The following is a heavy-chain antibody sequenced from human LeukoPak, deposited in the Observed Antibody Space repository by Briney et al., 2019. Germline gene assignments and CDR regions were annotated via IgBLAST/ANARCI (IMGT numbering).Heavy chain of an antibody. CDR1: GFSLSTSGGG. CDR2: IYWDDDK. J-gene: IGHJ4*02. V-gene: IGHV2-5*02. Sequence: SGPTLVNPTQTLTLTCTFSGFSLSTSGGGVGWIRQPPGKALEWLALIYWDDDKRYSPSLKSRLTITKDTSKNHVVLTMTNMDPVDTATYYCAHDKEMATNFDYWGQGTLVTVSS. CDR3: AHDKEMATNFDY. D-gene: IGHD5-24*01.